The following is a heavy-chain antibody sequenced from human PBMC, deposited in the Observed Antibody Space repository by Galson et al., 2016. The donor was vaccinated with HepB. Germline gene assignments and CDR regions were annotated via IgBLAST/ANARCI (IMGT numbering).Heavy chain of an antibody. Sequence: ETLSLTCTVSGGSISSYYWSWIRQPPGKGLEWIGYIYYTGSTNYNPSLNSRVTISVDESKNQFSLKLSSVSAADTAVYYCARVTRPGWSYFAYWDQGTLVTVSS. CDR1: GGSISSYY. CDR2: IYYTGST. CDR3: ARVTRPGWSYFAY. V-gene: IGHV4-59*01. D-gene: IGHD6-19*01. J-gene: IGHJ4*02.